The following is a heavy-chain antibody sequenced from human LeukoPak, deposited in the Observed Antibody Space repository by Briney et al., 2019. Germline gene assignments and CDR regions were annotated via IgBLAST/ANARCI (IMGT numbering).Heavy chain of an antibody. J-gene: IGHJ6*02. Sequence: SETLSLTCTVSGGSISSCYWSWIRQPPGKGLEWIGYIYYSGSTNYNPSLKSRVTISVDTSKNQFSLKLSSVTAADTAVYYCARYSVATRYYYYYGMDVWGQGTTVTVSS. V-gene: IGHV4-59*01. D-gene: IGHD1-26*01. CDR2: IYYSGST. CDR3: ARYSVATRYYYYYGMDV. CDR1: GGSISSCY.